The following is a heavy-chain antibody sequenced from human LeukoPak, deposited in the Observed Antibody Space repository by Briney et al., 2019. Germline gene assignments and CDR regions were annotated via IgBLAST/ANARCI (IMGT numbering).Heavy chain of an antibody. D-gene: IGHD2-2*01. CDR2: INHSGST. V-gene: IGHV4-34*01. J-gene: IGHJ4*02. Sequence: SETLSLTCAVYGGSFSGYYWSWIRQPPGKGLEWIGEINHSGSTNYNPSLKSRVTISVDTSNNQFSLKLSSVTAADTAVYYCARRDRYCSSTSCYDLDYWGQGTLVTVSS. CDR1: GGSFSGYY. CDR3: ARRDRYCSSTSCYDLDY.